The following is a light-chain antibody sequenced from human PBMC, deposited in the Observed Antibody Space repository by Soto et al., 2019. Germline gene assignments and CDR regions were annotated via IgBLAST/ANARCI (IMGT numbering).Light chain of an antibody. J-gene: IGKJ1*01. CDR2: GAS. Sequence: TQSPGVLSLSPGDRATLSCGASPSFSSNYLAWYQQNPGQAHRLLIYGASNSATGIPGCCSSSCSGAFFTLTRSLQDPDYVAYYYYQHDGSSGTFGQGTKVDIK. V-gene: IGKV3-20*01. CDR1: PSFSSNY. CDR3: QHDGSSGT.